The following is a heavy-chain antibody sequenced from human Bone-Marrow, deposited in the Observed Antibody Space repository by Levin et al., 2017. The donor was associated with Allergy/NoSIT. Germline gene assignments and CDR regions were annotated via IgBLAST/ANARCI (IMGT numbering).Heavy chain of an antibody. CDR2: ISNTGNTI. J-gene: IGHJ4*02. CDR1: GFTFSDYY. CDR3: ARDDTSWLIDY. D-gene: IGHD2-2*01. V-gene: IGHV3-11*01. Sequence: GGSLRLSCAASGFTFSDYYMSWVRQAPGKGLEWISYISNTGNTIKYADSVKGRFTISRDNPKNSLYLQMHSLRVEDTAVYYCARDDTSWLIDYWGQGTPVTVSS.